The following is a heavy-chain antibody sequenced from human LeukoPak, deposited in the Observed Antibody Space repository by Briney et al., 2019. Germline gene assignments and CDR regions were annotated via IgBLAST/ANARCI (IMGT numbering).Heavy chain of an antibody. J-gene: IGHJ5*02. D-gene: IGHD6-13*01. CDR2: ISSSSSYT. CDR1: GFTFSSYS. Sequence: GGSLRLSCAASGFTFSSYSMNWVRQAPGKGLEWVSSISSSSSYTYYADSVKGRFTISRDNAKNSLYLQMNSLRAEDTAVYYCATRDISSSWYRWFDPWGQGTLVTVSS. CDR3: ATRDISSSWYRWFDP. V-gene: IGHV3-21*01.